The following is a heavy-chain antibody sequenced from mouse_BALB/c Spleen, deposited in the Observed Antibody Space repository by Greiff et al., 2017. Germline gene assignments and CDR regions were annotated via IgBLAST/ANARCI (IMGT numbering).Heavy chain of an antibody. CDR3: ARHRGNYLDY. D-gene: IGHD2-1*01. Sequence: EVKVVESGGGLVQPGGSLKLSCAASGFTFSSYTMSWVRQTPEKRLEWVAYISNGGGSTYYPDTVKGRFTISRDNAKNTLYLQMSSLKSEDTAMYYCARHRGNYLDYWGQGTSVTVSS. J-gene: IGHJ4*01. V-gene: IGHV5-12-2*01. CDR1: GFTFSSYT. CDR2: ISNGGGST.